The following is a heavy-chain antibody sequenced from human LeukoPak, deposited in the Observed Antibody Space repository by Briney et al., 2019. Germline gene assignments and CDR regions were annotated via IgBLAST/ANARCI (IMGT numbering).Heavy chain of an antibody. D-gene: IGHD1-1*01. J-gene: IGHJ4*02. CDR3: ARDGTPLIGRRYFDY. CDR2: IYHSGST. V-gene: IGHV4-38-2*02. Sequence: SETLSLTCTVSGYSISSGYYWGWIRQPPGKGLEWIGSIYHSGSTYYNPSLKSRVTISVDTSKNQFSLKLSSVTAADTAVYYCARDGTPLIGRRYFDYWGQGTLVTVSS. CDR1: GYSISSGYY.